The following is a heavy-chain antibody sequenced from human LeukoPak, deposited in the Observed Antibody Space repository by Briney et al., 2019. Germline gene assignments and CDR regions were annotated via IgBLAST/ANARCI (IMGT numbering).Heavy chain of an antibody. CDR3: ASPDQKAAFDL. Sequence: SETLSLICSVSGDSITSGAYYWTWIRQTPGEGLEWIGNSYHTRKTHYNPSFKSRLTISVDRSKNQFSLRLTSVTAADTAVYYYASPDQKAAFDLWGQGTMVTVSS. J-gene: IGHJ3*01. V-gene: IGHV4-30-2*01. CDR2: SYHTRKT. CDR1: GDSITSGAYY.